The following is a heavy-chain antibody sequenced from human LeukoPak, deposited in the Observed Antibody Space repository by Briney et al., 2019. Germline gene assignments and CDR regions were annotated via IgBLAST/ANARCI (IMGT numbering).Heavy chain of an antibody. J-gene: IGHJ3*02. CDR3: ARDVAYYYESSGYYSLGFDI. CDR2: ISSSGSTI. Sequence: GGSLRLSCAASGFTFSSYEMNWVRQAPGKGLEWVSYISSSGSTIYYADSVKGRFTISRDNAKNSLYLQMNSLRAEDTAVYYCARDVAYYYESSGYYSLGFDIWGQGTMVTVSS. CDR1: GFTFSSYE. V-gene: IGHV3-48*03. D-gene: IGHD3-22*01.